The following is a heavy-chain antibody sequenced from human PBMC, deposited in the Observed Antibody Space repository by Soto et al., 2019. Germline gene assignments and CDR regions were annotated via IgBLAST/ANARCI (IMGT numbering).Heavy chain of an antibody. CDR1: GFTFSSYG. Sequence: GGSLRLSCAASGFTFSSYGMHWVCQAPGKGLEWVAVISYDGSNKYYADSVKGRFTISRDNSKNTLYLQMNSLRAEDTAVYYCAKDRTGIFGGTVYSYYYGMDVWGQGTTVTVSS. J-gene: IGHJ6*02. CDR3: AKDRTGIFGGTVYSYYYGMDV. D-gene: IGHD3-3*01. V-gene: IGHV3-30*18. CDR2: ISYDGSNK.